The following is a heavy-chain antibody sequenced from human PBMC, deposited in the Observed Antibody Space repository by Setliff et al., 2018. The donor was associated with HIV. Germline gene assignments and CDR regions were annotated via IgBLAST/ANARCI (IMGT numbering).Heavy chain of an antibody. Sequence: PGGSLRLSCAASGFTFSTYWMHWVRQAPGKGLVWVSRIKTDGSSTSYADSVKGQFTISKDNSKNSLYLQMNSLRAEDTAVYYCVRHKDRWGAIDYWGQGTLVTVSS. D-gene: IGHD7-27*01. CDR2: IKTDGSST. V-gene: IGHV3-74*01. J-gene: IGHJ4*02. CDR3: VRHKDRWGAIDY. CDR1: GFTFSTYW.